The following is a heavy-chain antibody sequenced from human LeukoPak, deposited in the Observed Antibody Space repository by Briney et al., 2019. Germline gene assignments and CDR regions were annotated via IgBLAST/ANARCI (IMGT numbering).Heavy chain of an antibody. V-gene: IGHV3-23*01. CDR1: RFTFSGYA. CDR2: IDASGVNT. CDR3: AKGSGSGWYGWFDP. Sequence: GGSLRLSCAASRFTFSGYAMYWVRQAPGKGLEWVSCIDASGVNTYYADSVKGRFAISRDNSNNTLYLQVNSLRAEDTAVYYCAKGSGSGWYGWFDPWGQGTLVTVSS. D-gene: IGHD6-19*01. J-gene: IGHJ5*02.